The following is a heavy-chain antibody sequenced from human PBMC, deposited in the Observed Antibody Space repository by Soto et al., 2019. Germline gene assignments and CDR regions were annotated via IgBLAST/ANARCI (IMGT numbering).Heavy chain of an antibody. V-gene: IGHV3-53*01. Sequence: GGSLRLSCAASGFTVSSNYMSWVRQAPGKGLEWVSVIYSGGSTYYADSVKGRFTISRDNSKNTLYLQMNSLRAEDTAVYYCARDLSPRGRGIDYWGQGTLVTVSS. CDR3: ARDLSPRGRGIDY. J-gene: IGHJ4*02. D-gene: IGHD3-16*01. CDR1: GFTVSSNY. CDR2: IYSGGST.